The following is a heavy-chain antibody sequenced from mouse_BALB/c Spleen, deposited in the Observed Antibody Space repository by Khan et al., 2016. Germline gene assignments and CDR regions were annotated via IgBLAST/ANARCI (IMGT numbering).Heavy chain of an antibody. CDR3: TRKGIFYGTYDCDS. J-gene: IGHJ2*01. CDR2: IDPETGGT. V-gene: IGHV1-15*01. CDR1: GYTFSDYE. Sequence: QVQLQQSGAELVRPGASVTLSCKASGYTFSDYEMHWVKQTPVHGLQWIGSIDPETGGTAYNQKLKGQATLNAGRYSSTSYMELRSLTSDDSAVYYCTRKGIFYGTYDCDSWGQGTTLTVSS. D-gene: IGHD2-1*01.